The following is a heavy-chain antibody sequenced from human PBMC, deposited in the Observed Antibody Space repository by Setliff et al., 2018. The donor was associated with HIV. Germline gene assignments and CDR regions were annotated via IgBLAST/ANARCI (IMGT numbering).Heavy chain of an antibody. Sequence: GESLRLSCAASGFIFTNHWMHWVRQAPGKGLVWVSRINSDGSSADYADSVKGRFTISRDNAKNTLYLQTSSLRADDTAVYYCARDADPHIGMAGDSFDYWGQGTLVTVSS. CDR2: INSDGSSA. V-gene: IGHV3-74*01. J-gene: IGHJ4*02. D-gene: IGHD6-19*01. CDR3: ARDADPHIGMAGDSFDY. CDR1: GFIFTNHW.